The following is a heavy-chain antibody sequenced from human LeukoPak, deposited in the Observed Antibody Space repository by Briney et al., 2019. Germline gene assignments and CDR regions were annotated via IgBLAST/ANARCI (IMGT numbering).Heavy chain of an antibody. J-gene: IGHJ4*02. D-gene: IGHD5-18*01. CDR2: INPSGGTT. CDR3: ARAGFSYGYGY. CDR1: GYTFTNYY. Sequence: ASVKVSCKASGYTFTNYYMHWVRQAPGQWLEWVGIINPSGGTTSYAQKFQGRVTMTRDTSTSTGYMELSSLRSEDTAVYYCARAGFSYGYGYWGQGTLVTVSS. V-gene: IGHV1-46*01.